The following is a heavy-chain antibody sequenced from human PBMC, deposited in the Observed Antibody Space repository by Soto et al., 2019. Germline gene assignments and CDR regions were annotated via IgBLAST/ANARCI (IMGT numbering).Heavy chain of an antibody. V-gene: IGHV4-59*01. D-gene: IGHD3-22*01. CDR1: GGSISSYY. CDR3: AREGDSTGYYDY. CDR2: IYYSGST. J-gene: IGHJ4*02. Sequence: SETLSLTCTVSGGSISSYYCSWIRQPPGKGLEWIGYIYYSGSTNYNPSLKSRVTISVDTSKNQFSLKVSSVTAEDTAVYYCAREGDSTGYYDYCGQGTLVTVSS.